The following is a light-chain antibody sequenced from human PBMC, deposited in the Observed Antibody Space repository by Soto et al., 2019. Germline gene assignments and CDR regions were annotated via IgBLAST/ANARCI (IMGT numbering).Light chain of an antibody. J-gene: IGKJ4*01. V-gene: IGKV3-20*01. CDR3: QQYGSSPLT. CDR1: QSVSSSY. CDR2: GAS. Sequence: EIVLTQSPGTLSLSPGETTTLSCRASQSVSSSYLAWYQQKPGQAPRPLIYGASSRATGIPHRFSGSGSGTDFTLTISRLEPEDFAVYYCQQYGSSPLTFGGGTKVEIK.